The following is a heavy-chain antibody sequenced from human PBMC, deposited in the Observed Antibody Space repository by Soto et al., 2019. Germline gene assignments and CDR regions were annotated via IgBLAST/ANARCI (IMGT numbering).Heavy chain of an antibody. CDR3: ARDLRTGTTLYY. D-gene: IGHD1-1*01. J-gene: IGHJ4*02. CDR2: FSISSSYI. V-gene: IGHV3-21*01. Sequence: EVQLVESGGGLVKPGGSLRLSCAASGFIFSSYSMNWVRQAPGKGLEWVSSFSISSSYIYYADSVKGRFTISRDNTKNSLYLQMNSLRAEDTDVYYCARDLRTGTTLYYWGQGTMVTVFS. CDR1: GFIFSSYS.